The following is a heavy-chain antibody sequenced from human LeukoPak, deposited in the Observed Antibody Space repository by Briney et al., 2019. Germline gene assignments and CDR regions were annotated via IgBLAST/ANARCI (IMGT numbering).Heavy chain of an antibody. J-gene: IGHJ5*02. CDR2: VYHSGAT. D-gene: IGHD6-19*01. V-gene: IGHV4-38-2*02. CDR3: ARDSSGTLSGGGWFDP. Sequence: PSETLSLICSVSNYSISDGYYWGWIRQPPGKGLEWIGGVYHSGATYCIPSLKSRVTISVDTSKNQFSLNLTSVTAADTAVYYCARDSSGTLSGGGWFDPWGQGTLVTVSS. CDR1: NYSISDGYY.